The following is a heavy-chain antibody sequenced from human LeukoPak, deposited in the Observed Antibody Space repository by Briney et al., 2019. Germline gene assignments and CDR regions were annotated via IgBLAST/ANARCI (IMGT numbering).Heavy chain of an antibody. V-gene: IGHV1-58*01. Sequence: SVKVSCKASGFTFTSSAVQWVRQARGQRLEWIGWIVVGSGNTNYARKFQERVTITRDVSTSTAYMELSSLRSEDTAVYYCAASSGYSYYYYGMDVWGKGTTVTVSS. J-gene: IGHJ6*04. CDR3: AASSGYSYYYYGMDV. D-gene: IGHD5-18*01. CDR1: GFTFTSSA. CDR2: IVVGSGNT.